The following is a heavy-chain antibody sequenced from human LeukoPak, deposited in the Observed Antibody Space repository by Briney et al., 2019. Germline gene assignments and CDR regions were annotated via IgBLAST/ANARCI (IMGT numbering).Heavy chain of an antibody. V-gene: IGHV4-59*12. Sequence: SETLSLTCTVSGGSISSYYWSWIRQPPGKGLEWIGYIYYSGSTNYNPSLKSRVTISVDTSKNQFSLKLSSVTAADTAVYYCAREGGGSYFGPFDYWGQGTLVTVSS. CDR3: AREGGGSYFGPFDY. CDR1: GGSISSYY. J-gene: IGHJ4*02. CDR2: IYYSGST. D-gene: IGHD1-26*01.